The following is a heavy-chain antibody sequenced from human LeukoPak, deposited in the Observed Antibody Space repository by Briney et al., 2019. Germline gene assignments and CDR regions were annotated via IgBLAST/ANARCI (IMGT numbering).Heavy chain of an antibody. CDR2: ISGDGGST. CDR1: GFTFDDYA. V-gene: IGHV3-43*02. CDR3: AKDMAQPRYYYGSGSSNYFDY. Sequence: PGGSLRLSCAASGFTFDDYAMHWVRQAPGKGLEWVSLISGDGGSTYYADSVKGRFTISRDNSKNSLYLQMNSLGTEDTALYYCAKDMAQPRYYYGSGSSNYFDYWGQGTLVTVSS. J-gene: IGHJ4*02. D-gene: IGHD3-10*01.